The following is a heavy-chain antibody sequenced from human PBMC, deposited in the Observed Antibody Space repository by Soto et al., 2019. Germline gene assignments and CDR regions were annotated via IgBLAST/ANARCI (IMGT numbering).Heavy chain of an antibody. CDR3: AKSQEVGTHFFDS. V-gene: IGHV3-13*01. CDR2: IGTAGDT. Sequence: GGSLRLSCEASGFTFSGFDMHWVRQPTGKGLEWVSSIGTAGDTYYAVSVKGRFTISRDNAKNSLSLQMNSLRAGDMAVYFCAKSQEVGTHFFDSWGQGTQVTVSS. J-gene: IGHJ4*02. CDR1: GFTFSGFD. D-gene: IGHD6-13*01.